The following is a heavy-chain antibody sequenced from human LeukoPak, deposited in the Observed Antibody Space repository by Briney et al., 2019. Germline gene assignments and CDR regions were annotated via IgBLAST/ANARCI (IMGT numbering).Heavy chain of an antibody. Sequence: SETLSPTCSVSGGSISGYYWTWVRQPPGKGLEWIGQIHYSGRADYNPSLKSLITMSVDTSRNQISLKLSSVTAADTAIYYCVRFGVNYDMDVWGQGTTVTVFS. CDR2: IHYSGRA. V-gene: IGHV4-59*01. CDR3: VRFGVNYDMDV. D-gene: IGHD3-16*01. CDR1: GGSISGYY. J-gene: IGHJ6*02.